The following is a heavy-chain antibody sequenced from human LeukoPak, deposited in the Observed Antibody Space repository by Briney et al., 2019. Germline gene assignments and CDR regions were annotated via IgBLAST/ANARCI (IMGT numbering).Heavy chain of an antibody. CDR2: IYYSGST. J-gene: IGHJ4*02. CDR1: GGSISSSSYY. CDR3: ARHRIDIVVVPAAPFDY. Sequence: SETLSLTCTVSGGSISSSSYYWGWIRQPPGKGLEWIGSIYYSGSTYYNPSLKSRVTISVDTSKNQFSLKLSSVTAADTAVYYCARHRIDIVVVPAAPFDYWGQGTLVTVSS. D-gene: IGHD2-2*01. V-gene: IGHV4-39*01.